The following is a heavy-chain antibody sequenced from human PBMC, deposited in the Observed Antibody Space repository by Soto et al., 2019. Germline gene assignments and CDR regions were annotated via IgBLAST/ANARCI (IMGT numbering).Heavy chain of an antibody. J-gene: IGHJ6*02. D-gene: IGHD3-10*01. Sequence: PGGSLRLSCAGSGVTFNKFGIHWVRQAPGKRLEWVAVVSFEGSLKYYADSVFGRFAVSRDNSKNTVYLQMNSLRLDDTALYFCAKDLGWSYPGLSPSYGLDVWGLGTTVTVYS. CDR3: AKDLGWSYPGLSPSYGLDV. CDR2: VSFEGSLK. V-gene: IGHV3-30*18. CDR1: GVTFNKFG.